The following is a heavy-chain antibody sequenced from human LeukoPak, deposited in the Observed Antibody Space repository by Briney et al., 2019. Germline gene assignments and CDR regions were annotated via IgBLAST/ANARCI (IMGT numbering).Heavy chain of an antibody. Sequence: SETLSLTCTVSGGSISSYYWSWIRQPPGKGLEWIGYIYTSGSTNYNPSLKSRVTISVDTSKNQFSLKLSSVTAADTAVYYCARGAGSYGGNSNFWFDPWGQGTLVTVSS. CDR2: IYTSGST. CDR3: ARGAGSYGGNSNFWFDP. D-gene: IGHD4-23*01. J-gene: IGHJ5*02. CDR1: GGSISSYY. V-gene: IGHV4-4*09.